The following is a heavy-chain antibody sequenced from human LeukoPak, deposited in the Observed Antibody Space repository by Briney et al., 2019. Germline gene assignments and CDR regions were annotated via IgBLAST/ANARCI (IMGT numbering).Heavy chain of an antibody. CDR3: TTTGTVAGIAF. CDR1: GFTFSASA. V-gene: IGHV3-73*01. D-gene: IGHD6-19*01. Sequence: GGSLRLSCAASGFTFSASAIHWVRQASGKGLEWIGRIRSKANNYATAYGVPVNGRFTLSRDDSESTAYLQMHSLKVEDTAVYYCTTTGTVAGIAFWGRGALVTVSS. J-gene: IGHJ4*02. CDR2: IRSKANNYAT.